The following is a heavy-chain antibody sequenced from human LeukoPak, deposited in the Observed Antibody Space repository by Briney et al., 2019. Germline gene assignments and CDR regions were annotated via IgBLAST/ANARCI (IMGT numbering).Heavy chain of an antibody. CDR1: GGSISSYY. Sequence: PSETLSLTCTVSGGSISSYYWSWIRQPPGKGLEWIGYIYYSGGTNYNPSLKSRVTISVDTSKNQFSLKLSSVTAADTAVYYCARQIPRREGYIPNAFDIWGQGTMVTVSS. D-gene: IGHD5-24*01. V-gene: IGHV4-59*08. CDR2: IYYSGGT. J-gene: IGHJ3*02. CDR3: ARQIPRREGYIPNAFDI.